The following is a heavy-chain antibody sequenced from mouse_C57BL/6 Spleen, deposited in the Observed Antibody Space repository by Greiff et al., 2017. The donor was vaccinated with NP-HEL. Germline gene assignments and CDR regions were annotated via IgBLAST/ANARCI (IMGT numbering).Heavy chain of an antibody. CDR3: ARDSSGYGY. V-gene: IGHV1-63*01. CDR1: GYTFTNYW. J-gene: IGHJ2*01. D-gene: IGHD3-2*02. CDR2: IYPGGGYT. Sequence: VQLQESGAELVRPGTSVKMSCKASGYTFTNYWIGWAKQRPGHGLEWIGDIYPGGGYTNYNEKFKGKATLTADKSSSTAYMQFSSRTSEDSAIYYCARDSSGYGYWGQGTTLTVSS.